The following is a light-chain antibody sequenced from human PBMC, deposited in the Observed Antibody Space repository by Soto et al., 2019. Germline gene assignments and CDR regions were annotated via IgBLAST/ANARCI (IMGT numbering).Light chain of an antibody. J-gene: IGKJ5*01. CDR3: EQANSAGIT. CDR1: YGISSS. V-gene: IGKV1-9*01. Sequence: DFQVNQYPSLLAAYIDGGVTISCRASYGISSSLAWYQQQPGKPPKLLIYDSSTLQTGVPSRFTGSGSGRKFTLTISSLQLEDFAPYYEEQANSAGITYEQGTRLEIK. CDR2: DSS.